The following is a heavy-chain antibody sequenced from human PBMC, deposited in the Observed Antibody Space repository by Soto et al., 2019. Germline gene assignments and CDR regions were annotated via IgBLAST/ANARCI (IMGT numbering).Heavy chain of an antibody. Sequence: GGSLRLSCAASGFTFSSYAMSWVRQAPGKGLEWVSAISGSGGSTYSADSVKGRFTTSRDNSKNTLYLQMNSLRAEDTAVYYCAKDYYGSGSYPGPMDVWGKGTTVTVSS. CDR1: GFTFSSYA. V-gene: IGHV3-23*01. J-gene: IGHJ6*04. D-gene: IGHD3-10*01. CDR3: AKDYYGSGSYPGPMDV. CDR2: ISGSGGST.